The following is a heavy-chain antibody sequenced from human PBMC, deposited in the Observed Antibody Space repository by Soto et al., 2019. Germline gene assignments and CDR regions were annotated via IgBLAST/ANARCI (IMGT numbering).Heavy chain of an antibody. J-gene: IGHJ4*02. CDR2: TSPDSGNA. CDR3: EVTAGY. V-gene: IGHV1-8*01. CDR1: GYTFTDYD. Sequence: QIQVVQSRAEVKKPGASVRVSCETSGYTFTDYDINWLRQAPGQGLEWMGWTSPDSGNAGYAQQFQGRVTMTSDTSIRTAYMELRSLRSEDTAVYYCEVTAGYWGQGTMVTVSS. D-gene: IGHD2-21*02.